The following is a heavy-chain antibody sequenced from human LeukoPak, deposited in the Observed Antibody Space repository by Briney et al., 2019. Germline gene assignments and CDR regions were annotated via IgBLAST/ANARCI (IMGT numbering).Heavy chain of an antibody. CDR3: ASSTAFDI. V-gene: IGHV1-8*01. CDR1: GYTFTSYD. Sequence: ASVKISCKASGYTFTSYDINRVRQATGQGLEWMGWMNPNSGNTVYAQKFQGRVTMTRNTSISTAYMELSSLRSEDTAVYYCASSTAFDIWRQATMVTVCS. J-gene: IGHJ3*02. D-gene: IGHD2-2*01. CDR2: MNPNSGNT.